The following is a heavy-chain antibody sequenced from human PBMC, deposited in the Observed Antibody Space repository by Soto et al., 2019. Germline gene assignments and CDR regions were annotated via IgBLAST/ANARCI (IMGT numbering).Heavy chain of an antibody. CDR1: GYSFTSFW. J-gene: IGHJ6*03. Sequence: PGESLKISCKGSGYSFTSFWIGWVRQMPGRGLEWMGIIYPGDSDTRYSPSFQGQVTISADKSISTAYLQWSSLKASDTAMYYCARLKGVEGYDFWSGYWTPNYYYYMDVWGKGTTVTVSS. V-gene: IGHV5-51*01. D-gene: IGHD3-3*01. CDR2: IYPGDSDT. CDR3: ARLKGVEGYDFWSGYWTPNYYYYMDV.